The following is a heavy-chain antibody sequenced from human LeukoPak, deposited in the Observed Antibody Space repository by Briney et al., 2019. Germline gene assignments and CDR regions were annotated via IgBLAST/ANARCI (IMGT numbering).Heavy chain of an antibody. D-gene: IGHD3-9*01. Sequence: GGSLRLSCAASGFTFSSYGMHGVRQAPGKGLEWVAVISYDGSNKYYADSVKGRFTISRDNSKNTLYLQMNSLRAEDTAVYYCAKSYDILTGSDYWGQGTLATVSS. CDR3: AKSYDILTGSDY. CDR1: GFTFSSYG. V-gene: IGHV3-30*18. CDR2: ISYDGSNK. J-gene: IGHJ4*02.